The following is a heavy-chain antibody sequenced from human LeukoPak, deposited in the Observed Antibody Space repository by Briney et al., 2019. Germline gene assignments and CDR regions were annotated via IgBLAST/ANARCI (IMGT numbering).Heavy chain of an antibody. Sequence: PSETLSLTCAVYGGSFSGYYWSWIRQPPGKGLEWIGEINHGGSTNYNPSLKSRVTISVDTSKNQFSLKLSSVTAADTAVYYCARGGYCTGGVCYVMGFDYWGQGTLVTVSS. V-gene: IGHV4-34*01. CDR3: ARGGYCTGGVCYVMGFDY. CDR1: GGSFSGYY. D-gene: IGHD2-8*02. J-gene: IGHJ4*02. CDR2: INHGGST.